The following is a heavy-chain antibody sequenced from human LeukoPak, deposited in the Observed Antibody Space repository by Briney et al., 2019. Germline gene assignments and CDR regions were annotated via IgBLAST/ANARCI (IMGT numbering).Heavy chain of an antibody. CDR2: IIPIFGTA. Sequence: ASVKVSCKASGYTFTYRYLHWVRQAPGQGLEWMGGIIPIFGTANYAQKVQGRVTITADESTSTAYMELSSLRSEDTAVYYCARDGLPSGNYYNWFDPWGQGTLVTVSS. D-gene: IGHD3-10*01. J-gene: IGHJ5*02. V-gene: IGHV1-69*13. CDR1: GYTFTYRY. CDR3: ARDGLPSGNYYNWFDP.